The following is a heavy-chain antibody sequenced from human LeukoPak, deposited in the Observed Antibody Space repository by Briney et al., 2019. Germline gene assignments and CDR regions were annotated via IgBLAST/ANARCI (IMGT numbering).Heavy chain of an antibody. V-gene: IGHV3-23*01. Sequence: GGSLRLSCAASGFTFSSYAMSWVRQAPGKGLEWVSAISGSGGSTYYADSVKGRFTISRDNSKNTLYLQMNSLRAEDTAVYYCAKDLSYSSGWLLYWGQRTLVTVSS. CDR3: AKDLSYSSGWLLY. D-gene: IGHD6-19*01. CDR2: ISGSGGST. CDR1: GFTFSSYA. J-gene: IGHJ4*02.